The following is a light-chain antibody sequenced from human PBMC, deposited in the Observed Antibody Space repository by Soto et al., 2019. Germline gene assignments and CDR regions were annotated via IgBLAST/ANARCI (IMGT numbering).Light chain of an antibody. J-gene: IGKJ1*01. V-gene: IGKV3-20*01. CDR2: GAS. CDR3: QQYDSSPWT. Sequence: EIVLTQSPGTLSLSPGERATLSCRASQSVSSSFLAWYQQKPGQAPRLLIYGASSRATGIPDRFSGSGSETAFTLTISRLEPEDFAVYYCQQYDSSPWTFGQGTKVEIK. CDR1: QSVSSSF.